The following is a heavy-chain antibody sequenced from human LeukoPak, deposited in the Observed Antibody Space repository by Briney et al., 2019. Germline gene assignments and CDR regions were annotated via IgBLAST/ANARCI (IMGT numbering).Heavy chain of an antibody. D-gene: IGHD3-3*01. V-gene: IGHV3-23*03. CDR1: GFTFSSSA. CDR3: AKDSSSAYYDFWSGYYPIYYYYYMDV. Sequence: GGSLRLSCAASGFTFSSSAMSWVRQAPGKGLEWVSVIYSGGSTYYADSVKGRFTISRDNSKNTLYLQMNSLRAEDTAVYYCAKDSSSAYYDFWSGYYPIYYYYYMDVWGKGTTVTVSS. CDR2: IYSGGST. J-gene: IGHJ6*03.